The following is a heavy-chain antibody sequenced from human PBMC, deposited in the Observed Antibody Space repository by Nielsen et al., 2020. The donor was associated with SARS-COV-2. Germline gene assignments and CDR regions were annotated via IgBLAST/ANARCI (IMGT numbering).Heavy chain of an antibody. CDR2: INPIFGAA. D-gene: IGHD4-11*01. J-gene: IGHJ5*02. CDR1: DNTFFSYS. Sequence: SVKVSCKASDNTFFSYSITWVRQAPGQGLEWMGRINPIFGAADYAQMFQGRLSITADQSTSTAYLELNSLRTEDTAVYYCARGLVTTFRTWGQGTLVTVSS. V-gene: IGHV1-69*08. CDR3: ARGLVTTFRT.